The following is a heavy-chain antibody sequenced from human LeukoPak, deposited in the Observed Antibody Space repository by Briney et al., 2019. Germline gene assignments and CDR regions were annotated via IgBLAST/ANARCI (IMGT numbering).Heavy chain of an antibody. Sequence: GGSLRLSCAASGFTFSSYAMHWARQAPGKGLEWVAHIKQDGTGKYYVDSVKGRFTISRDNAKNSLFLQMNSLRAEDTAVYYCARAGEAWYYYYMDVWGKGTTVTISS. CDR1: GFTFSSYA. CDR3: ARAGEAWYYYYMDV. J-gene: IGHJ6*03. V-gene: IGHV3-7*04. D-gene: IGHD7-27*01. CDR2: IKQDGTGK.